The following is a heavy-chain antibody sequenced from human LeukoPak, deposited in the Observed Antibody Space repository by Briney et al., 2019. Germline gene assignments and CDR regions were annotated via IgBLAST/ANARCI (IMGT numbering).Heavy chain of an antibody. V-gene: IGHV1-69*13. CDR3: ARALGVGYCSSTSCLNYYYYGMDV. CDR2: TIPIFGTA. D-gene: IGHD2-2*01. CDR1: GGTFSSYA. Sequence: SVKVSCKASGGTFSSYAISWVRQAPGQGLEWMGGTIPIFGTANYAQKFQGRVTITADESTSTAYMELSSLRSEDTAVYYCARALGVGYCSSTSCLNYYYYGMDVWGQGTTVTVSS. J-gene: IGHJ6*02.